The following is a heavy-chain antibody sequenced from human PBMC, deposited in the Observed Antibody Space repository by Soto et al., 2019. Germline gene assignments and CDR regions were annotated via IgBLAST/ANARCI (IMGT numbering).Heavy chain of an antibody. CDR2: IIPIFGTA. CDR3: AREDTYGDYVDSFYWFDP. J-gene: IGHJ5*02. V-gene: IGHV1-69*01. D-gene: IGHD4-17*01. Sequence: QVQLVQSGAEVKEPGSSVKVSCKASGGTFSSYAISWVRQAPGQGLEWMGGIIPIFGTANYAQKFQGRVTITADESTSTAYMELSSLRSEDTAVYYCAREDTYGDYVDSFYWFDPWGQGTLVTVSS. CDR1: GGTFSSYA.